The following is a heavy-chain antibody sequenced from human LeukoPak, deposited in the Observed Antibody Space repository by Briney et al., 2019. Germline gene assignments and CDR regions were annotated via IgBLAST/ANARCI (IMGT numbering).Heavy chain of an antibody. CDR2: ISGSGDST. D-gene: IGHD5-18*01. CDR1: GFTFSSYA. CDR3: ATDTAMVTTFDY. Sequence: PGGSLRLSCAASGFTFSSYAMHWVRQAPGKGLEWVSAISGSGDSTYYADSVKGRFTISRDNSKNTLYLQMNSLRAEDTAVYYCATDTAMVTTFDYWGQGTLVTVSS. J-gene: IGHJ4*02. V-gene: IGHV3-23*01.